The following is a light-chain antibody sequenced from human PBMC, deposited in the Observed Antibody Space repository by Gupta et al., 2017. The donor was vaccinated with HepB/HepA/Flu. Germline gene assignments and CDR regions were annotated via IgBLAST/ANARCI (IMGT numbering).Light chain of an antibody. J-gene: IGLJ2*01. CDR2: DFS. CDR3: GSYASSSSVV. V-gene: IGLV2-14*03. CDR1: SSDVGGYDY. Sequence: HSALTQPASVSGSPGQTITISCTGTSSDVGGYDYVSWYQQKPGKDPKLMIYDFSNRPSGVSNRVSGAKSGNTASLTIAGLQAEDEADYYCGSYASSSSVVFGGGTKLTVL.